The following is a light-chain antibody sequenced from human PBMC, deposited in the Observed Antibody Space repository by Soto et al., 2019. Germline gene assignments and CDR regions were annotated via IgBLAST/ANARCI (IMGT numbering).Light chain of an antibody. Sequence: QSALTQPASVSGSPGQSITISCTGTSSDVGSYNYVSWYQQHPGKAPKLMIYDVSNRPSGLSNRFSGSKSGNTASLTISGLQAEDEADYYCSSYTSSSTVLFGGGTKLTVL. CDR3: SSYTSSSTVL. J-gene: IGLJ2*01. CDR2: DVS. CDR1: SSDVGSYNY. V-gene: IGLV2-14*01.